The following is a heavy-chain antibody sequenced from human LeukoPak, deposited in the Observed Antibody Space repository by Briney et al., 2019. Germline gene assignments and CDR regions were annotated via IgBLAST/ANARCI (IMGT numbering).Heavy chain of an antibody. V-gene: IGHV3-7*01. D-gene: IGHD3-22*01. CDR3: ASSHDSSGND. CDR2: IKYDGSHK. Sequence: PGGSLRLSCVASGFSFSSYWMAWVRQAPGKGLEWVANIKYDGSHKYYVDSVEGRFTISRDNAKNSVYLQMNSLRVDDTAVYFCASSHDSSGNDWGQGTMVTVSS. CDR1: GFSFSSYW. J-gene: IGHJ4*02.